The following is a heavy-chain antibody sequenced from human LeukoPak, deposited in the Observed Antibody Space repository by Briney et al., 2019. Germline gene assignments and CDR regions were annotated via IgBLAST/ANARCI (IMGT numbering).Heavy chain of an antibody. CDR2: INPSGGST. D-gene: IGHD3-22*01. CDR3: ARGTYYDSSAYSGVRLFDY. J-gene: IGHJ4*02. V-gene: IGHV1-46*01. Sequence: ASVKVSCKASGYTFTSYYMHWVRQAPGQGLEWMGIINPSGGSTSYAQKFQGRVTMTRDMSTSTVYMELTRLTSDDTAVYSCARGTYYDSSAYSGVRLFDYWGQGTLVTVSS. CDR1: GYTFTSYY.